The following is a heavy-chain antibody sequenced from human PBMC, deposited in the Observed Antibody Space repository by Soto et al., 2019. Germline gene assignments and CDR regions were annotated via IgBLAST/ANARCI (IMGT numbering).Heavy chain of an antibody. J-gene: IGHJ5*02. CDR2: IYPGDSDT. V-gene: IGHV5-51*01. D-gene: IGHD6-13*01. Sequence: PGESLKISCKGSGYSFTNYWIGWVRQMPGKGLEWMGIIYPGDSDTRYSPSFQGQVTISADKSINTSFLQWSSLKASDTAMYYCARRGSSWYVHWGQGTLVTVSS. CDR1: GYSFTNYW. CDR3: ARRGSSWYVH.